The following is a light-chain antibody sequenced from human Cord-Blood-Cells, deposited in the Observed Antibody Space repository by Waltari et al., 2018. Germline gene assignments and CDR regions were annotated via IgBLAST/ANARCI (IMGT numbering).Light chain of an antibody. Sequence: DIQMTQSPSSLSASVGDRVTNTCRASQSISSYLNWYQQKPGKAPKLLIYAASSLQSGVPSRFSGSGSGTDFTLTISSLQPEDFATYYCQQSYSTPLTFGGGTKAEIK. CDR1: QSISSY. J-gene: IGKJ4*01. CDR3: QQSYSTPLT. CDR2: AAS. V-gene: IGKV1-39*01.